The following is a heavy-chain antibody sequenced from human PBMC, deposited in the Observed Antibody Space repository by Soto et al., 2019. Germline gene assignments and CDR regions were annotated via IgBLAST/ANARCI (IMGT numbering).Heavy chain of an antibody. D-gene: IGHD5-12*01. J-gene: IGHJ6*02. V-gene: IGHV1-69*06. CDR2: IIPIFGTA. CDR3: ARRGYSGYDYGDYYYYYGMDV. Sequence: ASVKVSCKASGGTFSSYAISWVRQAPGQGLEWMGGIIPIFGTANYAQKFQGRVTITADKSTSTAYMELSSLRSEDTAVYYCARRGYSGYDYGDYYYYYGMDVWRQGTTVTVSS. CDR1: GGTFSSYA.